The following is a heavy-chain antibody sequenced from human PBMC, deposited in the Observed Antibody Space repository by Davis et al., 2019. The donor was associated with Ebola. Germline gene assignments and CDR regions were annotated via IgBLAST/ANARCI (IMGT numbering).Heavy chain of an antibody. CDR2: IYYSGST. J-gene: IGHJ3*01. Sequence: MPSETLSLTCTVSGCSISSSSYYWGWIRQPPGKGLEWIGSIYYSGSTYYNPSLKSRVTISVDTSKNQFSLKLSSVTAADTAVYYCARDYWATEGAFDVWGQGTLVTVSS. CDR3: ARDYWATEGAFDV. CDR1: GCSISSSSYY. V-gene: IGHV4-39*07. D-gene: IGHD2-8*02.